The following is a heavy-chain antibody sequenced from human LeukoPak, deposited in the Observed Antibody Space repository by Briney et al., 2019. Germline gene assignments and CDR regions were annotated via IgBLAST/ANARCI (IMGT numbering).Heavy chain of an antibody. CDR1: GYSISSGYY. V-gene: IGHV4-38-2*02. CDR3: ARGATYCTNGVCPIDY. J-gene: IGHJ4*02. CDR2: IYHSGST. D-gene: IGHD2-8*01. Sequence: PSETLSLTCTVSGYSISSGYYWGWIRQPPGKGLEWIGSIYHSGSTYYNPSLKSRVTISVDTSKNQFSLKLSSVTAADTAVYYCARGATYCTNGVCPIDYWGQGTLVTVSS.